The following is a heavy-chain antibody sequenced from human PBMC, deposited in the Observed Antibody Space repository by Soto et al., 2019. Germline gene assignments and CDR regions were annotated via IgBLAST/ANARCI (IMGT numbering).Heavy chain of an antibody. CDR1: GGSISSGDYY. J-gene: IGHJ4*02. V-gene: IGHV4-30-4*01. CDR3: ARHTYGSGSTYFDY. D-gene: IGHD3-10*01. Sequence: SETLSLTCTVSGGSISSGDYYWSWIRQPPGKGLEWIGYIYYSGSTYYNPSLKSRVTISVDTSKNQYSLKLSSVTAADTAAYYCARHTYGSGSTYFDYWGQGTLVTVSS. CDR2: IYYSGST.